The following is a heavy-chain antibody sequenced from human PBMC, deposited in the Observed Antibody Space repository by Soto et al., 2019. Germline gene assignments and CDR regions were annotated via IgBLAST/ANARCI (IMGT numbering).Heavy chain of an antibody. J-gene: IGHJ4*02. V-gene: IGHV4-61*01. D-gene: IGHD3-22*01. CDR1: GGSVSSGSYY. CDR2: IYYSGST. Sequence: QVQLQESGPGLVKPSETLSLTCTVSGGSVSSGSYYWSWIRQPPGKGLEWIGYIYYSGSTNYNPSLKSRVPISVDTSKNQFSLKLSSVTAADTAVYYCAREPAYTDTYDSSGYYYVGFDYWGQGTLVTVSS. CDR3: AREPAYTDTYDSSGYYYVGFDY.